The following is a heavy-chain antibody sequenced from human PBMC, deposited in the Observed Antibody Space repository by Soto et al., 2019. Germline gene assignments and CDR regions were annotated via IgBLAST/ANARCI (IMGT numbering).Heavy chain of an antibody. Sequence: EVQLLESGGGLVQPGGSLRLSCAASGFIFSNYALSWVRQAPGMRLEWVSSIKNTGGSANYADSVKGRFTISRDNAKNTLYLNMNSLRAEDTAVYFCANTPLSTTGGIEYFQHWGRGTLVTVSS. CDR1: GFIFSNYA. D-gene: IGHD1-26*01. V-gene: IGHV3-23*01. CDR2: IKNTGGSA. CDR3: ANTPLSTTGGIEYFQH. J-gene: IGHJ1*01.